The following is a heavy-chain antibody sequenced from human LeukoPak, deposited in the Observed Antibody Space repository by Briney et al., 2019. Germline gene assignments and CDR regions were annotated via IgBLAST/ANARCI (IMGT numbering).Heavy chain of an antibody. J-gene: IGHJ4*02. CDR1: GFTFSSYA. D-gene: IGHD4-17*01. Sequence: SGGSLRLSCAASGFTFSSYAMSWVRQAPGKGLEWVSAISGSGGSTYYADSVKGRFTISRDNSKSTLYLQMNSLRAEDTAVYYCAKDKHYGDLCFDYWGQGTLVTVSS. CDR2: ISGSGGST. CDR3: AKDKHYGDLCFDY. V-gene: IGHV3-23*01.